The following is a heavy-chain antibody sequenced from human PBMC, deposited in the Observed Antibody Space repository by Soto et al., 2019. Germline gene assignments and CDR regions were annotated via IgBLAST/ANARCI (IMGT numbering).Heavy chain of an antibody. D-gene: IGHD4-17*01. CDR2: IIPIFGTA. V-gene: IGHV1-69*13. CDR1: GGTFSSYA. CDR3: ATGMTTVTTFDY. J-gene: IGHJ4*02. Sequence: ASVKVSCKASGGTFSSYAISWVRQAPGQGLEWMGGIIPIFGTANYAQKFQGRVTITADESTSTAYMELSSLRSEDTAVYYCATGMTTVTTFDYWGQGTLVTVSS.